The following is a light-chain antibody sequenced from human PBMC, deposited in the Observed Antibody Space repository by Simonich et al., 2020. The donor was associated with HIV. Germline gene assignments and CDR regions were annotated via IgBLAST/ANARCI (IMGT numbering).Light chain of an antibody. CDR2: AVS. CDR1: QKLLHTDGKAY. CDR3: MQSIQLPLT. V-gene: IGKV2D-29*02. Sequence: DIVLTQTPLSLSVTPGQPASISCQSSQKLLHTDGKAYLYWYLQKPGQSPRLLIYAVSNRFSGVPDRFSGSGSGTHFTLKIGRVEAEDVGVYYCMQSIQLPLTFGGGTKVEIK. J-gene: IGKJ4*01.